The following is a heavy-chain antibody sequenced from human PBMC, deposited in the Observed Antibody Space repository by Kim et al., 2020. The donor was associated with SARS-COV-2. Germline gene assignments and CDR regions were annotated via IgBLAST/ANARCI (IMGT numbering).Heavy chain of an antibody. CDR3: ARDSSAYPYYYGMDV. Sequence: SWKGRFTISRDNSKNTLYLQMNSLRAEDTAVYYCARDSSAYPYYYGMDVWGQGTTVTVSS. J-gene: IGHJ6*02. V-gene: IGHV3-53*01. D-gene: IGHD6-6*01.